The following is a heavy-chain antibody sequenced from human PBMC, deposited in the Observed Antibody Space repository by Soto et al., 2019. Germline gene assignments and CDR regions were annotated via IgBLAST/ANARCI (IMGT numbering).Heavy chain of an antibody. V-gene: IGHV3-30*18. CDR1: GFNFSTYT. CDR3: AKRKRGAPVSYFDF. J-gene: IGHJ4*02. CDR2: MSYGGSNT. Sequence: QVQLVESGGGVVQPGRSLRLSCAASGFNFSTYTMDWVRQAPGKGPEWVAVMSYGGSNTYYADSVKGRFTISRDNSKNTLYLQMNSLRPADTGVYYCAKRKRGAPVSYFDFWGQGTLVTVSS. D-gene: IGHD1-26*01.